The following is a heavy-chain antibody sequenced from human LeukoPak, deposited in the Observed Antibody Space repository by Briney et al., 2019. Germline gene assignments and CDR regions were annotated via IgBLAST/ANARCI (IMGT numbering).Heavy chain of an antibody. Sequence: GGSLRLSCSASGFTFSSYAMHWVRQAPGKGLEYVSAISSNGGSTYYADSVKGRFTISRDNSKNTLYLQMSSLRAEDTAVYYCVKDLQWFFGALGGMDDWGKGTTVTVSS. CDR2: ISSNGGST. D-gene: IGHD3-10*01. V-gene: IGHV3-64D*06. CDR3: VKDLQWFFGALGGMDD. CDR1: GFTFSSYA. J-gene: IGHJ6*04.